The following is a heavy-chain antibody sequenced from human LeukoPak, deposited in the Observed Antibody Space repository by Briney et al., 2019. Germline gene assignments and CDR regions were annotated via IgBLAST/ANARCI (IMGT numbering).Heavy chain of an antibody. J-gene: IGHJ6*03. D-gene: IGHD3-3*01. CDR3: ARAVYQGFGVAHLNYYYYMDV. V-gene: IGHV1-18*01. CDR2: ISAYNGNT. Sequence: GASVKVSCKASGYTFTSYGISWVRQAPGQGLEWMGWISAYNGNTNYAQKLQGRVTMTTDTSTSTAYMELRSLRSDDTAVYYCARAVYQGFGVAHLNYYYYMDVWGKGTTVTISS. CDR1: GYTFTSYG.